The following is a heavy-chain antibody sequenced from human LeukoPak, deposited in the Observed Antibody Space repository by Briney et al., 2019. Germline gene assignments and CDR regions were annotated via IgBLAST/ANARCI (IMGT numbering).Heavy chain of an antibody. Sequence: GGSLRLSSEASGFTFDDYGMSWVRQAPGKGLEWVSGINWNGGSTGYADSVKGRFTISRDNAKNSLYLQMNSLRAEDTALYYCARDSGYGGNCDYWGQGTLVTVSS. J-gene: IGHJ4*02. CDR2: INWNGGST. V-gene: IGHV3-20*04. CDR1: GFTFDDYG. CDR3: ARDSGYGGNCDY. D-gene: IGHD4-23*01.